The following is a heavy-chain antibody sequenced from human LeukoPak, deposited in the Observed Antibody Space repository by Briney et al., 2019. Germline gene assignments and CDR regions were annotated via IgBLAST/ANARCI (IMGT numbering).Heavy chain of an antibody. CDR3: ARGQFGELFFDY. CDR1: GFTFSNYA. V-gene: IGHV3-23*01. D-gene: IGHD3-10*01. CDR2: SGSGGDT. Sequence: PGGSLRLSCVASGFTFSNYAMNWVRQAPGKGLEWVSVSGSGGDTYYVDSVKGRFTISRDNSKNTLYLQMNSLRAEDTAVYYCARGQFGELFFDYWGQGTLVTVSS. J-gene: IGHJ4*02.